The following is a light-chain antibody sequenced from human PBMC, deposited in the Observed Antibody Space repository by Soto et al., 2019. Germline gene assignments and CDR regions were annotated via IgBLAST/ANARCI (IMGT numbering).Light chain of an antibody. Sequence: QSALTQPASVSGSPGQSITISCTGTSSDVGGYNYVSWYQQHPGKAPKLMIYDASNRPSGVSNRFSGSKSGNTASLTISGLQAEDEAAYYCSSYTSSSTPFVFGTGTKVTVL. V-gene: IGLV2-14*01. CDR2: DAS. CDR3: SSYTSSSTPFV. CDR1: SSDVGGYNY. J-gene: IGLJ1*01.